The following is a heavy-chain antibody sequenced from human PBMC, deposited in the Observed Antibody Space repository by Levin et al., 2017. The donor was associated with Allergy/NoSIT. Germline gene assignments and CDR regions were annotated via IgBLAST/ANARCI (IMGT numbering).Heavy chain of an antibody. CDR1: GFTFSSYG. D-gene: IGHD6-19*01. V-gene: IGHV3-33*01. CDR3: AREGIAVAGPLDY. Sequence: GGSLRLSCAASGFTFSSYGMHWVRQAPGKGLEWVAVIWYDGSNKYYADSVKGRFTISRDNSKNTLYLQMNSLRAEDTAVYYCAREGIAVAGPLDYWGQGTLVTVSS. CDR2: IWYDGSNK. J-gene: IGHJ4*02.